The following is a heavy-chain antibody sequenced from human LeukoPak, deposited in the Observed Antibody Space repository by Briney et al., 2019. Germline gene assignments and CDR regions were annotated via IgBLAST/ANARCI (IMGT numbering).Heavy chain of an antibody. V-gene: IGHV4-28*01. D-gene: IGHD3-16*01. J-gene: IGHJ2*01. CDR3: AGITLHYWYFDL. CDR2: IYYSGST. Sequence: SETLSLTCAVSGYSISSSNWWGWIRQPPGKGLEWIGYIYYSGSTYYNPSLKSRVTMSVDTSKNQFSLKLSSVTAADTAVYYCAGITLHYWYFDLWGRGTLVTVSS. CDR1: GYSISSSNW.